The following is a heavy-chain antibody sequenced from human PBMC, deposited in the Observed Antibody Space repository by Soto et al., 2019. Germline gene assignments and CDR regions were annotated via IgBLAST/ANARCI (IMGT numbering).Heavy chain of an antibody. Sequence: GSLRLSCAASGFTFSNAWMSWVRQAPGKGLEWVGRIKSKTDGGTTDYAAPVKGRFTISRDDSKNTLYLQMNSLKTEDTAVYYCTTDVGPMVRGVIKGYYYGMDVWGQGTTVTVSS. J-gene: IGHJ6*02. CDR2: IKSKTDGGTT. CDR1: GFTFSNAW. CDR3: TTDVGPMVRGVIKGYYYGMDV. V-gene: IGHV3-15*01. D-gene: IGHD3-10*01.